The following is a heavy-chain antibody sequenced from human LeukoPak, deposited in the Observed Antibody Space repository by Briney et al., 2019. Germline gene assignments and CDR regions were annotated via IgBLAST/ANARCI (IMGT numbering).Heavy chain of an antibody. CDR2: IYYSGST. V-gene: IGHV4-59*01. CDR3: ASGGSGGNYYFDY. Sequence: SETLSLTCTVSGGSISSYYWSWIRQPPGKGLEWMGYIYYSGSTNYNPSLKSRVTISVDTSKNHFSLKLSSVTAAGTAVYYCASGGSGGNYYFDYWGQGTLVTVSS. J-gene: IGHJ4*02. D-gene: IGHD3-10*01. CDR1: GGSISSYY.